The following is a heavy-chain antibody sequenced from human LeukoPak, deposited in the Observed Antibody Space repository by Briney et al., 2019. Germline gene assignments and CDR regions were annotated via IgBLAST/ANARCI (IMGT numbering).Heavy chain of an antibody. CDR2: ISSSSSYT. CDR1: GFTFSDYY. CDR3: ARVSGWEFDY. D-gene: IGHD6-19*01. Sequence: GGSLRLSCAASGFTFSDYYMSWIRQAPGKGLEWVSYISSSSSYTNYADSEKGRFTISRDNAKNSLYLQMNSLRAEDTAVYYCARVSGWEFDYWGQGTLVTVSS. J-gene: IGHJ4*02. V-gene: IGHV3-11*06.